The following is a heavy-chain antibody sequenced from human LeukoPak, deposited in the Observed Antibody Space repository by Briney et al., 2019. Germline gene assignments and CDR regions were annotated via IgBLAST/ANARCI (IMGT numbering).Heavy chain of an antibody. CDR3: ARDPSSGWFDY. V-gene: IGHV1-46*01. Sequence: GASVKVSCKASGYTFTSYYMHWVRQAPGQGLEWMGIINPSGGSTSYAQKFQGRVTMTRDMSTSTVYMELSSLRSEDTAVYYCARDPSSGWFDYWGQGTLVTVSS. D-gene: IGHD6-19*01. CDR2: INPSGGST. J-gene: IGHJ4*02. CDR1: GYTFTSYY.